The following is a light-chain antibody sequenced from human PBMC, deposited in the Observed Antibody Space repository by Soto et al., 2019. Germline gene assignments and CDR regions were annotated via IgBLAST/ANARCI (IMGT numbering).Light chain of an antibody. CDR1: SSDVGSNNL. V-gene: IGLV2-23*01. J-gene: IGLJ1*01. CDR2: EGN. CDR3: CSYASSSTYV. Sequence: QSALTQPASVSGSPGQSITISCTGTSSDVGSNNLVSWYQQYPGKAPKVMIYEGNKRPSGVSDRFSGSKSGNTASLTISGLQADDEADYYCCSYASSSTYVFGTGTKLTVL.